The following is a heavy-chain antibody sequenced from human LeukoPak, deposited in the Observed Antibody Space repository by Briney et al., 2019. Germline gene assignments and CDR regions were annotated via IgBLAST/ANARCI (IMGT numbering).Heavy chain of an antibody. CDR1: GYTFTSYG. CDR2: ISAYNGNT. D-gene: IGHD5-18*01. J-gene: IGHJ4*02. Sequence: SVKVSCKASGYTFTSYGISWVRQAPGQGLEWMGWISAYNGNTNYAQKLQGRVTMTTDTSTSTAYMGLRSLRSDDTAVYYCARSPLRGYSYGYDYWGQGTLVTVSS. V-gene: IGHV1-18*01. CDR3: ARSPLRGYSYGYDY.